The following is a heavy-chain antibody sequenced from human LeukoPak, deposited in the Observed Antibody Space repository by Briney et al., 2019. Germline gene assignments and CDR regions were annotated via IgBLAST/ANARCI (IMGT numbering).Heavy chain of an antibody. CDR1: GFTFSSYA. D-gene: IGHD3-10*01. CDR2: ISGSGGST. V-gene: IGHV3-23*01. J-gene: IGHJ4*02. Sequence: GGSLRLSCAASGFTFSSYAMSWVRQAPGKGLEWVSAISGSGGSTYYADSVKGRFTISRDNSKNTLYLQMNSLRAEDTAVYYCAKDNRPERLWFGELSSTSFFDYWGQGTLVTVSS. CDR3: AKDNRPERLWFGELSSTSFFDY.